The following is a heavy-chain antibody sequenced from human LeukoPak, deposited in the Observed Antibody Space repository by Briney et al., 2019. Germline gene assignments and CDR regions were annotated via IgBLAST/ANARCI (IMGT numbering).Heavy chain of an antibody. CDR3: ARGARHWIQPNYMDV. J-gene: IGHJ6*03. Sequence: SETLPLTCIVSGGPISGYYWSWIRQPPGKGLEWIGSFYYSETINYNPSLKSRVTISADTSKNQVSLKLSSVTAADTAAYYCARGARHWIQPNYMDVWGKGTTVTVTS. V-gene: IGHV4-59*01. CDR1: GGPISGYY. D-gene: IGHD5-18*01. CDR2: FYYSETI.